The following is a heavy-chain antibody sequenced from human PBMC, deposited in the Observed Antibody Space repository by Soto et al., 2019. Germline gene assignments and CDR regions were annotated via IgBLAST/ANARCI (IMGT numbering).Heavy chain of an antibody. D-gene: IGHD3-10*01. CDR3: AREWRYYGSGSYPFDY. CDR1: GFTFSSYA. J-gene: IGHJ4*02. V-gene: IGHV3-30-3*01. CDR2: ISYDGSNK. Sequence: GGSLRLSCAASGFTFSSYAMHWVRQAPGKGLEWVAVISYDGSNKYYADSVKGRFTISRDNSKNTLYLQMNSLRAEDTAVYYCAREWRYYGSGSYPFDYWGQGTLVTVSS.